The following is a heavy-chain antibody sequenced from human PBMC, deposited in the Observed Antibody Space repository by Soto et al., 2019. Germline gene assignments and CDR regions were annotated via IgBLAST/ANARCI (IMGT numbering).Heavy chain of an antibody. CDR2: ITSKAYGGTT. V-gene: IGHV3-49*03. J-gene: IGHJ4*02. CDR3: TRVPPHNYGWGTYPFDY. D-gene: IGHD3-10*01. Sequence: EVQLVESGGGLAQPGRSLRLSCTSSGFTFDHYAMTWFRQAPGKGLEWVGFITSKAYGGTTEYAASVKGRFTISRDDSKSIAYLQMDSLKTEDTAVYYCTRVPPHNYGWGTYPFDYWGQGALVTVSS. CDR1: GFTFDHYA.